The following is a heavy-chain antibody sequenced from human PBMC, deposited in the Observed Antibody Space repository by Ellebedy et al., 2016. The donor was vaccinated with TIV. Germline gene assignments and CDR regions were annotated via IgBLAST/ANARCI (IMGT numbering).Heavy chain of an antibody. J-gene: IGHJ6*02. CDR2: INQDGSEN. CDR3: AKDQDPVVVPPVFYGMDV. CDR1: GFTFSTSW. V-gene: IGHV3-7*04. Sequence: GESLKISCAASGFTFSTSWMNWVRQTPGKGLEWVANINQDGSENFYLDSVKGRFTVSRDNVKNSLYLQMSSLRAEDTAVYYCAKDQDPVVVPPVFYGMDVWGQGTTVTVSS. D-gene: IGHD2-15*01.